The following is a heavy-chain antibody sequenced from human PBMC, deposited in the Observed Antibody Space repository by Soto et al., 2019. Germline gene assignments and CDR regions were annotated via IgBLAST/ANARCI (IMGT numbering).Heavy chain of an antibody. CDR1: GYTFTSYY. V-gene: IGHV1-46*01. Sequence: QVQLVQSGAEVKKPGASVKVSCKASGYTFTSYYMHWVRQAPGQGLEWMGIINPRGGSTSYAQKFQGRVTMTRDTSTSTVYMELSSLRSEETAVYYCARGDTGGYFDYLGQGTLVTVSS. CDR3: ARGDTGGYFDY. D-gene: IGHD3-16*01. J-gene: IGHJ4*02. CDR2: INPRGGST.